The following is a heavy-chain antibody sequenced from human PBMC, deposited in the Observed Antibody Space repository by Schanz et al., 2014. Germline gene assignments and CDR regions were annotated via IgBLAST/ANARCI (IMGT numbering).Heavy chain of an antibody. V-gene: IGHV1-69*02. Sequence: QVQLVQSGAEVKKPGSSVKVSCKASGGTFSSYSISWVRQAPGQGLEWMGRIIPILGIANYAQKFQGRVTNTADKSTSTAYMELSSLRSEDTAVYYCARGYGDSPTDIWGQGTLVTVSS. CDR3: ARGYGDSPTDI. J-gene: IGHJ4*02. CDR1: GGTFSSYS. D-gene: IGHD4-17*01. CDR2: IIPILGIA.